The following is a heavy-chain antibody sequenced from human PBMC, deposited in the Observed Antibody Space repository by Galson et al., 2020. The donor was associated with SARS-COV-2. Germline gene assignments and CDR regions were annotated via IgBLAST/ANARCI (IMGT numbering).Heavy chain of an antibody. CDR2: IIPILGIA. CDR3: ARVSGYGSSSSWRSPSYCYYYMDV. CDR1: VGTFSSYA. J-gene: IGHJ6*03. V-gene: IGHV1-69*10. Sequence: SVKVSCKASVGTFSSYAISCVRQAPGQGLEWMGGIIPILGIANYAQKFQGRVTITADKSTSTAYMELSSLRSDDTAVYYCARVSGYGSSSSWRSPSYCYYYMDVWGKGTTVIVSS. D-gene: IGHD2-2*03.